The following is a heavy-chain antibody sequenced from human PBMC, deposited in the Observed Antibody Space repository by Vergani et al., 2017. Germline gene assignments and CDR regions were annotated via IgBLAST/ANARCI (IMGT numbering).Heavy chain of an antibody. J-gene: IGHJ2*01. D-gene: IGHD4-17*01. CDR2: IIPIFGTA. CDR1: GGTFSSYA. V-gene: IGHV1-69*01. CDR3: ARASPPYGVPPYWYFDL. Sequence: QVQLVQSGAEVKKPGSSVKVSCKASGGTFSSYAISWVRQAPGQGLEWMGGIIPIFGTANYAKTFQGRVTITADESTSTAYMELSSLRSEDTAVYYCARASPPYGVPPYWYFDLWGRGTLVTVSS.